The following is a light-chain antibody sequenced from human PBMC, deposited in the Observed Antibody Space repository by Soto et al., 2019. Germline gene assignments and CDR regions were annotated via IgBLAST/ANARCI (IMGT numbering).Light chain of an antibody. CDR3: RTWGTGIWV. J-gene: IGLJ3*02. CDR2: LNSDGSH. Sequence: QSVLTQSPSASASLGASVKLTCTLSSGYSTYGIAWHQQQPEKGPRFLMKLNSDGSHNKGDGIPDRFSGSSSGAERYLTISSLQLEDEADYYYRTWGTGIWVFGGGTKLTVL. CDR1: SGYSTYG. V-gene: IGLV4-69*01.